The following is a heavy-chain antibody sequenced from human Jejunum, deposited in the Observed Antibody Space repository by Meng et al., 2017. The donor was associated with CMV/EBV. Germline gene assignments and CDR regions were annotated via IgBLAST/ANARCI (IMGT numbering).Heavy chain of an antibody. D-gene: IGHD2-21*02. CDR3: AKTGDGFTFDY. J-gene: IGHJ4*02. CDR1: GFTFSNYW. CDR2: INGDGSST. V-gene: IGHV3-74*01. Sequence: CAASGFTFSNYWMHWVRQAPGKGLVWVSRINGDGSSTAYADSVKGRFTISRDNAKNTLYLQMNSLRAEDTAIYYCAKTGDGFTFDYWGQGTVVTVSS.